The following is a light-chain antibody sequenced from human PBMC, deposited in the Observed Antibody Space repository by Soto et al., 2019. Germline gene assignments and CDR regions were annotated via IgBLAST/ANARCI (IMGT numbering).Light chain of an antibody. Sequence: QSVLTQHPSASGSPGQSVTISCTGTTSDVGGYNYVSWYQLHPGKVPKLIISEVNKRPSGVPDRFSGSKSGSTASLPVSGLQAEDEADHFCSSYAGSKNFILFGGGTKLTVL. CDR2: EVN. CDR3: SSYAGSKNFIL. J-gene: IGLJ2*01. V-gene: IGLV2-8*01. CDR1: TSDVGGYNY.